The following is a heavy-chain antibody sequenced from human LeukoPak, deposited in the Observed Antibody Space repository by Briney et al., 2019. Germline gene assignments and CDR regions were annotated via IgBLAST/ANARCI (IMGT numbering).Heavy chain of an antibody. CDR3: ATAFYYDSSGYTDAFDI. Sequence: GGSLRLSCAASGFTFSVYEMNWVRQAPGKGLEWVSYISSSGTTIYFADFVKGRFTISRDNAKNSLYLQMNSLRAEDTAVYYCATAFYYDSSGYTDAFDIWGQGTMVTVSS. V-gene: IGHV3-48*03. D-gene: IGHD3-22*01. CDR2: ISSSGTTI. J-gene: IGHJ3*02. CDR1: GFTFSVYE.